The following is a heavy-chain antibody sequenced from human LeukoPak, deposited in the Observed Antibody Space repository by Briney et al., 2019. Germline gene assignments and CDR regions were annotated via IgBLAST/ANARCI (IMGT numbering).Heavy chain of an antibody. CDR2: MYPGDSTA. CDR3: ARRRRMSAYDYDY. D-gene: IGHD5-12*01. V-gene: IGHV5-51*01. CDR1: GYTFANYG. Sequence: GESLKISCKGSGYTFANYGIGWVRQMPGKGLEWMGIMYPGDSTARYSPSFQGQVTVSADESISTAYLHWSSLKASDTAMYYCARRRRMSAYDYDYWGQGTLVTVSS. J-gene: IGHJ4*02.